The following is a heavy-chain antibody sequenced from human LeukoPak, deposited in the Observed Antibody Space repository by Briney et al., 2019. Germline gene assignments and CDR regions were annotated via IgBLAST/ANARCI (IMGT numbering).Heavy chain of an antibody. CDR1: GFTFSSYA. Sequence: GGSLRLSCAASGFTFSSYAMSWVRQAPGKGLEWVSAISGSGGSTYYADSVKGRFTISRDNSKNTLYLQMNSLRAGDTAVYYCAKVGRRAAAGKDYYYYGMDVWGQGTTVTVSS. V-gene: IGHV3-23*01. CDR2: ISGSGGST. CDR3: AKVGRRAAAGKDYYYYGMDV. J-gene: IGHJ6*02. D-gene: IGHD6-13*01.